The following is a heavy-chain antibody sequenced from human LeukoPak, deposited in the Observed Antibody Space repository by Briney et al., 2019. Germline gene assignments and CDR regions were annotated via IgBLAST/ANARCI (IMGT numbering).Heavy chain of an antibody. CDR3: ARGTYSSSWYVSNYYYMDV. CDR2: ISAYNGNT. CDR1: GYTFTSYG. D-gene: IGHD6-13*01. Sequence: ASVKVSCXASGYTFTSYGISWVRQAPGQGLEWMGWISAYNGNTNYAQKLQGRVTMITDTSTSTAYMELRSLRSDDTAVYYCARGTYSSSWYVSNYYYMDVWGKGTTVTVSS. V-gene: IGHV1-18*01. J-gene: IGHJ6*03.